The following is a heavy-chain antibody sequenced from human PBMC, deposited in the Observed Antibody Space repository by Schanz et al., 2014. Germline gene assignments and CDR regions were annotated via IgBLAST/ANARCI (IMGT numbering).Heavy chain of an antibody. CDR3: STDLTAVDYDAIGL. CDR1: GFTFSSYA. V-gene: IGHV3-23*01. Sequence: EAQLLESGGGLVQPGGSLRLSCAASGFTFSSYAMSWVRQAPGKGLEWISAISGSGGSTYDADSVKGRFTISRDNSKNTLYLQMNSLRAEDTAVYYCSTDLTAVDYDAIGLWGQGTLVTVSS. J-gene: IGHJ4*02. CDR2: ISGSGGST. D-gene: IGHD4-17*01.